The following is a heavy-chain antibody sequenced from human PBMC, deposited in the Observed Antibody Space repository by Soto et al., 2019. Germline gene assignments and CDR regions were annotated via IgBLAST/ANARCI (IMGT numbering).Heavy chain of an antibody. CDR2: INSDGSST. Sequence: EVQLVESGGGLVQPGGSLRLSCAASGFTFSSYWMHWVRQAPGKGLVWVSRINSDGSSTSYADSVKGRFTISRDNAKNTMYLEMNRLRGGGPAGDFCARGRGGGYMDVWGKGTTVTVSS. CDR3: ARGRGGGYMDV. J-gene: IGHJ6*03. CDR1: GFTFSSYW. V-gene: IGHV3-74*01. D-gene: IGHD3-10*01.